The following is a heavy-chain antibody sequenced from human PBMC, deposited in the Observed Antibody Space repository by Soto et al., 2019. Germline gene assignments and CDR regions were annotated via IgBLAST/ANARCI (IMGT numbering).Heavy chain of an antibody. V-gene: IGHV3-53*01. D-gene: IGHD5-12*01. CDR2: IYSGGST. J-gene: IGHJ4*02. CDR3: AVEMATMGQDY. Sequence: VGSLRLSCAASGFTVSSNYMSWVRQAPGKGLEWVSVIYSGGSTYYADSVKGRFTISRDNSKNTLYLQMNSLRAEDTAVYYCAVEMATMGQDYWGQGTLVTVSS. CDR1: GFTVSSNY.